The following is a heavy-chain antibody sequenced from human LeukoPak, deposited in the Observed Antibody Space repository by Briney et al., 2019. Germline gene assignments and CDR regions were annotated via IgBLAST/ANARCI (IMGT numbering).Heavy chain of an antibody. CDR1: GGSFSGYY. D-gene: IGHD3-3*01. V-gene: IGHV4-34*01. CDR2: INHSGST. CDR3: ARGSHYDFWSGYSKRIDY. J-gene: IGHJ4*02. Sequence: SETLSLTCAVYGGSFSGYYWSWIRQPPGKGLEWIGEINHSGSTNYNPSLKSRVTISVDTSKNQFSLKLSSVTAADTAVYYCARGSHYDFWSGYSKRIDYWGQGTLVTVSS.